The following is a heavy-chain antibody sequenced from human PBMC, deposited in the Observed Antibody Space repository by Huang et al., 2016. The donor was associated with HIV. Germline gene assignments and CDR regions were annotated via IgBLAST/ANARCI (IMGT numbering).Heavy chain of an antibody. D-gene: IGHD6-13*01. CDR2: SYHGVTT. CDR1: GGSISSSSYY. CDR3: AAHGRIVGIPAAPLRFDP. J-gene: IGHJ5*02. V-gene: IGHV4-39*01. Sequence: QLQLQESGPGLVKPSETLSLTCTVSGGSISSSSYYWGWIRQPPGKGLEWIWSSYHGVTTCYNPSFKSRVIISVDTSRTQFSLKLSSVTAADTAVYYCAAHGRIVGIPAAPLRFDPWGQGTLVTVSS.